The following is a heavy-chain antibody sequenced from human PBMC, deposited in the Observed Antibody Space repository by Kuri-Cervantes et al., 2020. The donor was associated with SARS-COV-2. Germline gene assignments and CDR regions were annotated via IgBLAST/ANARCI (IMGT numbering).Heavy chain of an antibody. CDR2: IYSSGST. V-gene: IGHV4-59*01. CDR1: GGSISGNH. J-gene: IGHJ6*02. CDR3: ARVPNYYGSGSYYNYYYYYGMDV. Sequence: SETLSLTCTVSGGSISGNHWNWIRQAPGKGLEWVGYIYSSGSTKYNPSLKSRVTMSVDTAKNQISLTLRSVTAADTAVYYCARVPNYYGSGSYYNYYYYYGMDVWGQGTTVTVSS. D-gene: IGHD3-10*01.